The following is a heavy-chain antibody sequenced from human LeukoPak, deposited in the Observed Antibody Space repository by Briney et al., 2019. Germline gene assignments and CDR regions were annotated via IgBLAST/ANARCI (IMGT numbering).Heavy chain of an antibody. CDR3: AKGPHYDILTGYLYD. CDR2: ISWNSGSI. D-gene: IGHD3-9*01. CDR1: GLTFDDYA. J-gene: IGHJ4*02. V-gene: IGHV3-9*01. Sequence: PGRSLRLSCAASGLTFDDYAMHWVRQAPGKGLEWVSGISWNSGSIGYADSVKGRFTISRDNAKNSLYLQMNSLRAEDTALYYCAKGPHYDILTGYLYDWGQGTLVTVSS.